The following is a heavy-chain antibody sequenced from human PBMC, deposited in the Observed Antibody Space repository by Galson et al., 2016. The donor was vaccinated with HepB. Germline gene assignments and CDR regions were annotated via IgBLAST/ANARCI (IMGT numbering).Heavy chain of an antibody. Sequence: SLRLSCAASGFPFKNSIMNWVRQAPGRGLEWVSSMSSHALSINYADSVKGRFAISRDDTRNSLYLQMHSLRGEDTALYYCARRYGDYFDYWGQGTLVTVSS. V-gene: IGHV3-48*01. CDR1: GFPFKNSI. CDR3: ARRYGDYFDY. CDR2: MSSHALSI. D-gene: IGHD4-17*01. J-gene: IGHJ4*02.